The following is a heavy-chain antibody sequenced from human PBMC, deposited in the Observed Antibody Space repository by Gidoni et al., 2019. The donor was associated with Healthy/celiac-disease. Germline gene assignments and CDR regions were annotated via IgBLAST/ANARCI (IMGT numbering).Heavy chain of an antibody. CDR3: ARGWEIPAAIGPPPRETYYYYYGMDV. V-gene: IGHV1-69*01. CDR2: IIPIFGTA. D-gene: IGHD2-2*01. J-gene: IGHJ6*02. Sequence: EWMGGIIPIFGTANYAQKFQGRVTITADESTSTAYMELSSLRSEDTAVYYCARGWEIPAAIGPPPRETYYYYYGMDVWGQGTTVTVSS.